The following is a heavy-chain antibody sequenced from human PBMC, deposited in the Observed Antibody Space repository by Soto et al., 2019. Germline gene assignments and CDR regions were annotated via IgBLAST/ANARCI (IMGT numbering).Heavy chain of an antibody. Sequence: SETLSLTCTFSCGSISSSSYYWGWIRQPPGKGLEWIGSIYYSGSTFSNPSLKSRVTISVDTSKNQFSLKLSSVTAADTAVYYCASQKKWLQFAAFDIWGQGTMVTVSS. V-gene: IGHV4-39*01. CDR1: CGSISSSSYY. J-gene: IGHJ3*02. CDR2: IYYSGST. CDR3: ASQKKWLQFAAFDI. D-gene: IGHD5-12*01.